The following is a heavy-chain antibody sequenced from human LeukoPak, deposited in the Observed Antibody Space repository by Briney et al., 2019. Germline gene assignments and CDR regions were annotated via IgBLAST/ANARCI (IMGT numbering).Heavy chain of an antibody. D-gene: IGHD6-19*01. J-gene: IGHJ4*02. CDR1: GYSFTNYW. Sequence: GESLKISCKGSGYSFTNYWIGWVRQMPGKGLEWMGIIYPGDSETRYSPSFQGQVTISADKSISTAYLQWSSLKASDTAMYYCALLQGGSGWYTGYFDYWGQGTLVTVSS. CDR3: ALLQGGSGWYTGYFDY. V-gene: IGHV5-51*01. CDR2: IYPGDSET.